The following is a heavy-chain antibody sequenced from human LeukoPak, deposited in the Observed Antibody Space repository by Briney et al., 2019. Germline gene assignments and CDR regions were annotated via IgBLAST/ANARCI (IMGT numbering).Heavy chain of an antibody. J-gene: IGHJ4*02. CDR3: ARSDGHYFDY. CDR2: ISSSSSYI. CDR1: GFTFSSYS. V-gene: IGHV3-21*01. Sequence: GGSLRLSRAASGFTFSSYSMNWVRQAPGKGLEWVSSISSSSSYIYYADSVKGRFTISRGNAKNSLYLQMNSLRAEDTAVYYCARSDGHYFDYWGQGTLVTVSS.